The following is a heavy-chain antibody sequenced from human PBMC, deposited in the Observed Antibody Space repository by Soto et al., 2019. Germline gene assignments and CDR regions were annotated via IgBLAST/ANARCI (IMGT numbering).Heavy chain of an antibody. Sequence: SETLSLTCTVSGGSISSYYWSWIRQPPGKGLEWIGYIYYSGSTNYNPSLKSRVTISVDASKNQFSLKLSSVTAADTAVYYCARGPDYDFWSGYYTGPEYFQHWGQGTLVTVSS. CDR1: GGSISSYY. V-gene: IGHV4-59*01. J-gene: IGHJ1*01. D-gene: IGHD3-3*01. CDR3: ARGPDYDFWSGYYTGPEYFQH. CDR2: IYYSGST.